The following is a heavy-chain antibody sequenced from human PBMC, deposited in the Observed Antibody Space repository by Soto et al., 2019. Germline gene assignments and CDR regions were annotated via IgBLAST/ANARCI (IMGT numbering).Heavy chain of an antibody. Sequence: SETLSLTCTVSGGSISSSSYYWGWIRQPPGKGLEWIGSIYYSGSTYYNPSLKSRVTISVDTSKNQFSLKLSSVTAADTAVYYCARHGDSDWFDPWGQGTLVTVSS. D-gene: IGHD2-21*01. V-gene: IGHV4-39*01. CDR2: IYYSGST. CDR3: ARHGDSDWFDP. J-gene: IGHJ5*02. CDR1: GGSISSSSYY.